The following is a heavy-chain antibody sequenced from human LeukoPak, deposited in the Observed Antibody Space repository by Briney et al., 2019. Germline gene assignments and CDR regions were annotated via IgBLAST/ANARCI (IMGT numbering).Heavy chain of an antibody. CDR1: GYNFTNSW. CDR2: IYPGDPDI. D-gene: IGHD2-21*01. V-gene: IGHV5-51*01. CDR3: ARLEHQFPAY. J-gene: IGHJ1*01. Sequence: GESLKISCKGSGYNFTNSWIAWVRQMPGKGLECLGIIYPGDPDIRYSPSSQGQVTISAAKSISTAYLEWSSLKASDTAMYYCARLEHQFPAYWGQGTLVTVSS.